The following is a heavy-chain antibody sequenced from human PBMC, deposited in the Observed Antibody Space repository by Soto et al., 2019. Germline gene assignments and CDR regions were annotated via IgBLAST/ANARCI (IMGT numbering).Heavy chain of an antibody. V-gene: IGHV3-7*01. Sequence: GGSLRLSCAASGFNFGSYWMTWVRQAPGKGLEYLANINRDGSTKFYADSVRGRFTISRDNAKDSLYLLMNNLRSEDTAIYHCATYNDYAEYHPSGGFDYWGQGTLVTVSS. J-gene: IGHJ4*02. CDR2: INRDGSTK. CDR3: ATYNDYAEYHPSGGFDY. CDR1: GFNFGSYW. D-gene: IGHD4-17*01.